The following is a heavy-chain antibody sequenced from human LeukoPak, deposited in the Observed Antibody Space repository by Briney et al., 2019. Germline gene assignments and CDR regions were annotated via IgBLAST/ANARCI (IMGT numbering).Heavy chain of an antibody. CDR3: ARAQSRGYTFGPFDY. Sequence: SETLSLTCTVSGGSISSGDYYWSWIRQPPGKGLEWIGYIYYSGSTYYNPSLKSRVTISVDTSKNQFSLKLSSVTAAGTAVYYCARAQSRGYTFGPFDYWGQGTLVTVS. CDR1: GGSISSGDYY. J-gene: IGHJ4*02. V-gene: IGHV4-30-4*08. CDR2: IYYSGST. D-gene: IGHD5-18*01.